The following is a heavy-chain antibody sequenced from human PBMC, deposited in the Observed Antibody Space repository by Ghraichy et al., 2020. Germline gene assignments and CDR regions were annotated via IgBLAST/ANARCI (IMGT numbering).Heavy chain of an antibody. CDR3: ARYGPVTTVDY. Sequence: SETLSLTCAVYGGSFSGYYWSWIRQPPGKGLEWIGEINHSGSTNYNPSLKSRVTISVDTSKNQFSLKLSSVTAADTAVYYCARYGPVTTVDYWGQGTLVTVSS. CDR1: GGSFSGYY. V-gene: IGHV4-34*01. D-gene: IGHD4-17*01. J-gene: IGHJ4*02. CDR2: INHSGST.